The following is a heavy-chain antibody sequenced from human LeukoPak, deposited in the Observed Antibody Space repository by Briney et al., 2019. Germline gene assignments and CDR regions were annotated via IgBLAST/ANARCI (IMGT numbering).Heavy chain of an antibody. J-gene: IGHJ4*02. CDR3: AKSNYFDY. CDR2: IYSSGST. Sequence: GGSLRLSCAASGFTVSSNYMSWVRQAPGKGLEWVSVIYSSGSTYYADSVKGRFTISRDNSKNTLYLQMGSLRADDTAVYYCAKSNYFDYWGQGTLVTVSS. V-gene: IGHV3-53*01. CDR1: GFTVSSNY.